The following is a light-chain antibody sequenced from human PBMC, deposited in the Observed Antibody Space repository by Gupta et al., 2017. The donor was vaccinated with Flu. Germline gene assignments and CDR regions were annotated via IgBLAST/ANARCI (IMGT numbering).Light chain of an antibody. CDR3: QVWHIGSDHLRV. CDR1: NLGRKS. Sequence: SYVLTQPPSVSVAPGQTANITCGGDNLGRKSVHWYQQKPGQAPGLVVYDDDDRPSGIPERVSGSNSGHTATLTISNVEAGDEAEYYCQVWHIGSDHLRVFGGGTKLTVL. J-gene: IGLJ3*02. V-gene: IGLV3-21*02. CDR2: DDD.